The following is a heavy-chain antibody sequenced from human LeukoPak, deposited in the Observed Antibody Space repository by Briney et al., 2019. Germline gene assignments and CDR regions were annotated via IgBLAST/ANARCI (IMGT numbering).Heavy chain of an antibody. D-gene: IGHD1-26*01. V-gene: IGHV4-59*01. J-gene: IGHJ4*02. CDR1: GGSISSYY. CDR2: IYYSGST. CDR3: ARRPPAVGALDY. Sequence: SETLSLTCTVSGGSISSYYWSWIRQPPGKGLEWIGYIYYSGSTNYNPSLKSRVTISVDTSKDQFSLKLSSVTAADTAVYYCARRPPAVGALDYWGQGTLVTVSS.